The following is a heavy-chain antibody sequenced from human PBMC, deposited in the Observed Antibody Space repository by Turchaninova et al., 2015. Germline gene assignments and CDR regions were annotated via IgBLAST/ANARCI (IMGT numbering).Heavy chain of an antibody. CDR3: AKHFVVGVAPYGMDV. J-gene: IGHJ6*02. D-gene: IGHD6-19*01. Sequence: DVQLIESGGGSIEGGGSLSLCGSAYGFTFSTCAVVWGRPGPGRGLEWGSGIIGSGLTSYYPGAVKGRFTVSQDNSKKTRYLQVDSLRAEDTAVYYCAKHFVVGVAPYGMDVWGQGTTVTVSS. CDR2: IIGSGLTS. CDR1: GFTFSTCA. V-gene: IGHV3-23*01.